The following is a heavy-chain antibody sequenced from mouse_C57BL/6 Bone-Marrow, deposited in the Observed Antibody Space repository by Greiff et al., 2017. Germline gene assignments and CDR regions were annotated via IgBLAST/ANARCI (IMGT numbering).Heavy chain of an antibody. D-gene: IGHD1-1*01. V-gene: IGHV1-50*01. CDR2: IDPSDSYT. Sequence: VQLQQPGAELVKPGASVKLSCKASGYTFTSYWMQWVKQRPGQGLEWIGEIDPSDSYTNYNQKFKGKATLTVDTSSSTAYMQLSSLTSEDSAVYYCERYYYGSSISYWYFDVWGTGTTVTVSS. J-gene: IGHJ1*03. CDR3: ERYYYGSSISYWYFDV. CDR1: GYTFTSYW.